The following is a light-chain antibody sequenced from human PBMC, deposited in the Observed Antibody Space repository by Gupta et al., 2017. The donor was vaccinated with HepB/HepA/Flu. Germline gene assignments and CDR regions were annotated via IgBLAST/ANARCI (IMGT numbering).Light chain of an antibody. CDR1: QDINNF. CDR2: DAS. CDR3: QQDDNLPIT. J-gene: IGKJ5*01. V-gene: IGKV1-33*01. Sequence: DIQMTQSPSSLSASVGDRVTITCQANQDINNFLNWYQQKPGKAPKLLIYDASKLQTGVPSRFGGSGSGTHFTFTINSLQPGDIATYYCQQDDNLPITFGQGTRLEIK.